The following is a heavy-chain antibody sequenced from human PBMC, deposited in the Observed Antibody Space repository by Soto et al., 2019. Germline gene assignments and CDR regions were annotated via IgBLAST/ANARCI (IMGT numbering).Heavy chain of an antibody. D-gene: IGHD6-19*01. Sequence: QVQLVESGGGVVQPGMSLRLSCAASGFSISSYGMHWVRQAPGRGLEWVALIFYDGNNRYYADSVRGRFTISRDNSENTLSLQMNSLRVEDTAQYYCAKADGEQWLVPHLDNWGQGTLVTVS. CDR1: GFSISSYG. CDR2: IFYDGNNR. V-gene: IGHV3-30-3*01. J-gene: IGHJ4*02. CDR3: AKADGEQWLVPHLDN.